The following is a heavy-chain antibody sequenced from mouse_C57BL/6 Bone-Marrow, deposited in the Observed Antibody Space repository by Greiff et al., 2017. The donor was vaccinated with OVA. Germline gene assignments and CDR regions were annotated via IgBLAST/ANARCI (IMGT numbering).Heavy chain of an antibody. CDR2: IDPSDSYT. V-gene: IGHV1-69*01. CDR1: GYTFTSYW. CDR3: ARSDYEPFDD. Sequence: QVQLKQPGAELVMPGASVKLSCKASGYTFTSYWMHWVTQRPGQGLEWIGEIDPSDSYTNYNQKFKGKSTLTVDKSSSTAYMQLSSLTSEDSAVYYCARSDYEPFDDWGQGTTLTVSS. D-gene: IGHD2-4*01. J-gene: IGHJ2*01.